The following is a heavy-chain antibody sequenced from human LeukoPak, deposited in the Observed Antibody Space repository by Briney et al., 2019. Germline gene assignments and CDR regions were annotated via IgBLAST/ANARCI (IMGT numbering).Heavy chain of an antibody. J-gene: IGHJ4*02. CDR3: ARDSGATTVIATAFFDY. CDR2: IYYSGST. Sequence: SETLSLTCTVSGGSISSGGYYWSWIRQHPGKGLEWIGYIYYSGSTYYNPSLKSRVTISVDTSKNQFSLKLSSVTAADTAVYYCARDSGATTVIATAFFDYWGQGTLVTVSS. CDR1: GGSISSGGYY. V-gene: IGHV4-31*03. D-gene: IGHD1-26*01.